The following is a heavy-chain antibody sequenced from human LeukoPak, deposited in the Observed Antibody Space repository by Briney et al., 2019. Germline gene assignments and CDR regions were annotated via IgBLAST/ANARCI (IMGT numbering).Heavy chain of an antibody. CDR2: IYHSGST. Sequence: SETLSLTCAVSGGSISSGGYSWSWIRQPPGKGLEWIGYIYHSGSTYYNPSLKSRVTISVDRSKNQFPLKLSSVTAADTAVYYCAVGETRYCTNGVCYRSLGWFDPWGQGTLVTVSS. CDR1: GGSISSGGYS. V-gene: IGHV4-30-2*01. CDR3: AVGETRYCTNGVCYRSLGWFDP. J-gene: IGHJ5*02. D-gene: IGHD2-8*01.